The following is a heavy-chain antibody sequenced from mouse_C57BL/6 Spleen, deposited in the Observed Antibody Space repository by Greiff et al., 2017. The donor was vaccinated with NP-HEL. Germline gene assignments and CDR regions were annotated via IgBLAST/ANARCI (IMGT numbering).Heavy chain of an antibody. V-gene: IGHV2-3*01. CDR3: AKPNDSNRYARDY. CDR2: IWGDGGT. J-gene: IGHJ4*01. CDR1: GFSLTSYG. Sequence: QVQLQQSGPGLVAPSPSLSISCTVSGFSLTSYGVSWVRQPPGQGLEWLGVIWGDGGTTYHLALISRLSISKDNSKSQVFLRLNRLQADDTATYYCAKPNDSNRYARDYWGQGTSVTVSS. D-gene: IGHD2-5*01.